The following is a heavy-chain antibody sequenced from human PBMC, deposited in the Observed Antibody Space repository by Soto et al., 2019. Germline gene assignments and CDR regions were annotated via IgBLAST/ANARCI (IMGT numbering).Heavy chain of an antibody. Sequence: EVQLLESGGGLVQSGESLTLSCVASQFTFNIDAMTWVRQDPGKGLEWVSSMSGSGASIYYADSVKGRFTISRDKSKKTLYLQMNSLRAEDTAVYWCARDNWNGAYYGLDVWGQGTTVTVS. CDR2: MSGSGASI. CDR1: QFTFNIDA. V-gene: IGHV3-23*01. CDR3: ARDNWNGAYYGLDV. D-gene: IGHD1-20*01. J-gene: IGHJ6*02.